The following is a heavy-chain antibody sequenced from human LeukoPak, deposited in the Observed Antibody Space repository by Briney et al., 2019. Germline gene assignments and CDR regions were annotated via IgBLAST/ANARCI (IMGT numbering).Heavy chain of an antibody. CDR2: ISYDGSNK. V-gene: IGHV3-30-3*01. J-gene: IGHJ4*02. CDR1: GFTFSSYA. Sequence: GRSLRLSCAASGFTFSSYAMHWVRQAPGKGLEWVAVISYDGSNKYYADSVKGRFTISRDNSKNMLYLQMNSLRAEDTAVYYCAREMATILDYWGQGTLVTVSS. D-gene: IGHD5-24*01. CDR3: AREMATILDY.